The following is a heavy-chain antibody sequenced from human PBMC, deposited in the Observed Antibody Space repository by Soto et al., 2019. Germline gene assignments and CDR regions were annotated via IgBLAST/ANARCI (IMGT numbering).Heavy chain of an antibody. V-gene: IGHV1-18*04. D-gene: IGHD6-19*01. Sequence: QVQLVQSGAEVKKPGASVKVSCKASGYTFTSYGISWVRQAPGQGLEWMRWISAYNGNTNYAQKLQGSVTMTTDTSTSTAYMELRSLRSDDTAVYYCAIDTPPGIAVAGTNFDYWGQGTLVTVSS. CDR2: ISAYNGNT. CDR3: AIDTPPGIAVAGTNFDY. J-gene: IGHJ4*02. CDR1: GYTFTSYG.